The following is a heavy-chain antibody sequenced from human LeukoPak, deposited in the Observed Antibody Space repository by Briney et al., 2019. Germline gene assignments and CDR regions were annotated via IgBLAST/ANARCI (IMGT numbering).Heavy chain of an antibody. J-gene: IGHJ3*02. CDR3: AKADSWYGDDAFDI. CDR2: ISGSGGST. CDR1: GFTFSSYA. D-gene: IGHD6-13*01. Sequence: GGSLRLSCAVSGFTFSSYAMSWVRQAPGKGLEWVSAISGSGGSTYYADSVKGRSTISRDNSKNTLYLQMNSLRAEDAAVYYCAKADSWYGDDAFDIWGQGTMVTVSS. V-gene: IGHV3-23*01.